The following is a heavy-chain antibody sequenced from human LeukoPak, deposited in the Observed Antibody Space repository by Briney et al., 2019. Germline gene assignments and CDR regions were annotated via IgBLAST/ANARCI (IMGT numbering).Heavy chain of an antibody. CDR1: GYTFTDYY. J-gene: IGHJ4*02. V-gene: IGHV1-2*02. CDR2: INPNSGGT. Sequence: ASVKVSCKASGYTFTDYYMHWVRQAPGQGVEWMGWINPNSGGTNYAQKFQGRVTMTRDTSISTAYMELSGLRSDDTAMYYCEIYGDPADYWGQGTLVTVSS. CDR3: EIYGDPADY. D-gene: IGHD4-17*01.